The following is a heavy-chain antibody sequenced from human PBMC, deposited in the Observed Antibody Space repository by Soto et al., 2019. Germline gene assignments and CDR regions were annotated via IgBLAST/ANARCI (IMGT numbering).Heavy chain of an antibody. J-gene: IGHJ5*02. CDR2: IIPIFGTA. D-gene: IGHD6-13*01. CDR1: GGTFSSYA. CDR3: ARQEHSSRIDQYNWFDP. Sequence: QVQLVQSGAEVKKPGSSVKVSCKASGGTFSSYAISWVRQAPGQGLEWMGGIIPIFGTANYAQKFQGRVTITADESTSTAYVERSSLRSKDTAVYYCARQEHSSRIDQYNWFDPWGQGTLVTVSS. V-gene: IGHV1-69*01.